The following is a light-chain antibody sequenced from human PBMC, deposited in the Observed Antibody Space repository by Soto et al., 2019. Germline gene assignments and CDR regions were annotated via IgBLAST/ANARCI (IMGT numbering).Light chain of an antibody. CDR3: SSYTSNSTVV. CDR1: SSDVGDYNY. Sequence: QSALTQPASVSGSPGQSITISCTGNSSDVGDYNYVSWYQEHPGKAPKLMIYDVSNRPSGVSNRFSGSKSGNTASLTISGLQAEDEADYYCSSYTSNSTVVFGGGTKLTVL. V-gene: IGLV2-14*03. CDR2: DVS. J-gene: IGLJ2*01.